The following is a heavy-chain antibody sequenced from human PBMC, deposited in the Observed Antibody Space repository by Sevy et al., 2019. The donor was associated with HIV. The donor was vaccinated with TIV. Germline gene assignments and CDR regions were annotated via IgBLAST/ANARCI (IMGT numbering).Heavy chain of an antibody. CDR1: GYTFSNYG. CDR3: ARVGSSGWTP. CDR2: ISAYNGKT. Sequence: ASVKVSCKASGYTFSNYGISWVRQAPGQGLEWMGWISAYNGKTNYTEKLQGRVTMTTDTSTSTDYMELRSLRSDDTAVYFCARVGSSGWTPWGQGTLVTVSS. V-gene: IGHV1-18*01. D-gene: IGHD6-19*01. J-gene: IGHJ4*02.